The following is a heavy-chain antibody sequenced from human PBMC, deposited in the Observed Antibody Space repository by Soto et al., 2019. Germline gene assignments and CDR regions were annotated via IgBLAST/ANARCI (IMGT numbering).Heavy chain of an antibody. D-gene: IGHD3-9*01. J-gene: IGHJ6*02. CDR1: GGSISSGDYY. CDR3: ARDLIDILTGYSYGMDV. Sequence: SETLSLTCTVSGGSISSGDYYWSWIRQPPGKGLEWIGYIYYSGSTYYNPSLKSRVTISVDTSKNQFSLKLSSVTATDTAVYYCARDLIDILTGYSYGMDVWGQGTTVTVSS. CDR2: IYYSGST. V-gene: IGHV4-30-4*01.